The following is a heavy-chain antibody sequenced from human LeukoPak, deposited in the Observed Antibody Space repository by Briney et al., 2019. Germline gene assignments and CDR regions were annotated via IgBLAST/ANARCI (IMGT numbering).Heavy chain of an antibody. D-gene: IGHD5-12*01. J-gene: IGHJ4*02. Sequence: GGSLRLSCAASGFTFSSYAMSWVRQAPGKGLEWVSAISGSGGSTYYAGSVKGRFTISRDNSKNTLYLQMNSLRAEDTAVYYCAKGSRGYSGYAGYWGQGTLVTVSS. CDR2: ISGSGGST. CDR3: AKGSRGYSGYAGY. V-gene: IGHV3-23*01. CDR1: GFTFSSYA.